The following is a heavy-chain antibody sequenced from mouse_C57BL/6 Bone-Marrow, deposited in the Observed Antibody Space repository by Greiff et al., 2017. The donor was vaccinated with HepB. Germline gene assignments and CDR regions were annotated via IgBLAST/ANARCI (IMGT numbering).Heavy chain of an antibody. V-gene: IGHV1-76*01. Sequence: VQLQQSGAELVRPGASVKLSCKASGYTFTDYYINWVKRRPGQGLEWIARIYPGSGNTYYNEKFKGKATLTAEKSSSTAYMQLSSLTSEDSAVYFCAITTVRDYFDYWGQGTTLTVSS. CDR3: AITTVRDYFDY. J-gene: IGHJ2*01. CDR2: IYPGSGNT. D-gene: IGHD1-1*01. CDR1: GYTFTDYY.